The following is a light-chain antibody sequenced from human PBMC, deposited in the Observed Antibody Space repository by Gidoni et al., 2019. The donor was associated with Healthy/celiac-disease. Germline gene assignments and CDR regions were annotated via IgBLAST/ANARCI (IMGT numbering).Light chain of an antibody. CDR3: QSADSSGLSRV. CDR1: ALPKQY. Sequence: SYELTQPPPVSVSPAQTARITCPGVALPKQYAYWYQQKPGQAPVLVIYKDSERPSGSPERFSGSSSGTTVTLTISGVQAEDEDDYYCQSADSSGLSRVFGGGTKLTVL. V-gene: IGLV3-25*03. CDR2: KDS. J-gene: IGLJ3*02.